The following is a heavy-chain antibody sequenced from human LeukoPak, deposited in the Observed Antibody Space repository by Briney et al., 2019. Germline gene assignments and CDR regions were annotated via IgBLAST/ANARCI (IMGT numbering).Heavy chain of an antibody. CDR1: GFTFSSYA. J-gene: IGHJ6*02. D-gene: IGHD6-19*01. CDR3: ARDKVIAVAGTPDYYYYGMDV. V-gene: IGHV3-30-3*01. Sequence: PGRSLRLSCAASGFTFSSYAMHWVRQAPGKGLEWVAVISYDGSNKYYADSVKGRFTISRDNSKNTLYLRMNSLRAEDTAVYYCARDKVIAVAGTPDYYYYGMDVWGQGTTVTVSS. CDR2: ISYDGSNK.